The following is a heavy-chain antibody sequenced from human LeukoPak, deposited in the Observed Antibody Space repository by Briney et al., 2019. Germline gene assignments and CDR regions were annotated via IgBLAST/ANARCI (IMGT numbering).Heavy chain of an antibody. CDR1: GFTFTNFA. Sequence: PGGSLRLSCIASGFTFTNFAIGGVRQAPGKGLEWGSVIAGSGSLKSYADSGRGRFTLSRANSKNTVYLIMSSLRAGDTAVYYCARESNEDTPAGDCWGQGTRVTVSS. J-gene: IGHJ4*02. CDR3: ARESNEDTPAGDC. V-gene: IGHV3-23*01. CDR2: IAGSGSLK.